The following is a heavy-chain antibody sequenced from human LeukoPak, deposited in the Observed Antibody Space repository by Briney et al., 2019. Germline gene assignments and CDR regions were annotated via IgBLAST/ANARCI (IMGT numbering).Heavy chain of an antibody. Sequence: SETLSLTCTVSGGSINSYYWSWIRQPPGKGLEWIGYIYDSGSTNYNPSLKSRVTISVDTSKNQFSLKLSSVTAADTAVYYCARDRKSDDAFDIWGQGTMVTVSS. CDR1: GGSINSYY. J-gene: IGHJ3*02. CDR3: ARDRKSDDAFDI. V-gene: IGHV4-59*01. CDR2: IYDSGST.